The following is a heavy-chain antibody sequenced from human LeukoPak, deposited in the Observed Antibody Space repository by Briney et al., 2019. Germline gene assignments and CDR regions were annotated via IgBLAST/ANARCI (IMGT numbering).Heavy chain of an antibody. V-gene: IGHV3-30*02. D-gene: IGHD3-3*01. CDR2: IWYDGSNK. Sequence: PGGSLRLSCAASGFTFSSYGIHWVRQAPGKGLEWVAVIWYDGSNKYYADSVKGRFTISRDNSKNTLYLQMNSLRAEDTAVYYCAKGVAASPYDFWSGYYLNYWGQGTLVTVSS. CDR1: GFTFSSYG. J-gene: IGHJ4*02. CDR3: AKGVAASPYDFWSGYYLNY.